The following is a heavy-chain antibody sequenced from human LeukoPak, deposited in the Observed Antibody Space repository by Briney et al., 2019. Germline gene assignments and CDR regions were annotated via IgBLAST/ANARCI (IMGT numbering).Heavy chain of an antibody. D-gene: IGHD3-3*01. CDR1: GGSISGFH. J-gene: IGHJ3*02. V-gene: IGHV4-4*08. CDR3: ARAITYYDFWSGLRSCDAFDI. Sequence: SETLSLTCNVSGGSISGFHWSWIRQSPGKGLEWIGHISTTGSTYYIASLRSRVLISKDESKNQLSLRLSSVTAADTAVYYCARAITYYDFWSGLRSCDAFDIWGQGTMVTVSS. CDR2: ISTTGST.